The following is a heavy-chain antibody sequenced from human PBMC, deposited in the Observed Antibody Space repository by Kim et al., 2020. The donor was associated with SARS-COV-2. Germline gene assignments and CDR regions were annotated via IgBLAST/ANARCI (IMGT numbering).Heavy chain of an antibody. CDR1: GFTFSSYA. D-gene: IGHD2-15*01. V-gene: IGHV3-23*01. CDR2: ISGSGGST. CDR3: ARSPKLAADSGGSCYDY. Sequence: GGSLRLSCAASGFTFSSYAMSWVRQAPGKGLEWVSAISGSGGSTYYADSVKGRFTISRDNSKNTLYLQMNSLRAEDTAVYYCARSPKLAADSGGSCYDYWGQGTLVTVSS. J-gene: IGHJ4*02.